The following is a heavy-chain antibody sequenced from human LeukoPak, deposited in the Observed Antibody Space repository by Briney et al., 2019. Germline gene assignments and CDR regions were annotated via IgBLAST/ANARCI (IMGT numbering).Heavy chain of an antibody. Sequence: RWASVKVSCKVSGYTLTELSMHWVRQAPGKGLERMGGFDPEDGETIYAQKFQGRVTMTEDTSTDTAYMELSSLRSEDTAVYYCATLAAAGTRFDYWSQGTLVTVSS. CDR3: ATLAAAGTRFDY. J-gene: IGHJ4*02. D-gene: IGHD6-13*01. CDR1: GYTLTELS. V-gene: IGHV1-24*01. CDR2: FDPEDGET.